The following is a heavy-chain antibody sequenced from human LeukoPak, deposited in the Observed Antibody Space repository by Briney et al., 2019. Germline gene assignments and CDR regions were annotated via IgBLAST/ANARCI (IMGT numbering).Heavy chain of an antibody. CDR2: IYYSGST. J-gene: IGHJ4*02. CDR1: GGSISSSSYY. D-gene: IGHD3-22*01. V-gene: IGHV4-39*01. Sequence: SETLSLTCTVSGGSISSSSYYWGWNRQPPGKGLEWIGSIYYSGSTYYNPSLKSLVNISVDTSKNQFSLKLSSVTAADTAVYYCARPYYYDSSGYSHWGQGTLVTVSS. CDR3: ARPYYYDSSGYSH.